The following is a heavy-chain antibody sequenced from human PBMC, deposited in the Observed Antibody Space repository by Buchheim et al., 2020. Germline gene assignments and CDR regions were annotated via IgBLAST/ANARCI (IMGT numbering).Heavy chain of an antibody. J-gene: IGHJ4*02. Sequence: QVQLVESGGGVVQPGRSLRLSCAASGFTFSSYAMHWVRQAPGKGLGWVAVISYDGSNKYYADSVKGRFNISRDNSKNTLYLQMNSLRAEDTAVYYCARDYNWNCADYWGQGTL. CDR3: ARDYNWNCADY. CDR2: ISYDGSNK. V-gene: IGHV3-30*04. CDR1: GFTFSSYA. D-gene: IGHD1-7*01.